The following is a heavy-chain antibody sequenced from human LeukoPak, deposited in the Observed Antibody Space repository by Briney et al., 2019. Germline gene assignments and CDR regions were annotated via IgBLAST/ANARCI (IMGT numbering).Heavy chain of an antibody. Sequence: GGSLRLSCVASGFNFTNYGMPWLRQAPGKGLEWVGVISFHETNKYYADSVRGRFTISRDSSKNTVFLQMNNLRIEDTAIYYCAKDKIGAINWFDPWGQGTLVTVSS. V-gene: IGHV3-30*18. D-gene: IGHD3-16*01. CDR1: GFNFTNYG. J-gene: IGHJ5*02. CDR2: ISFHETNK. CDR3: AKDKIGAINWFDP.